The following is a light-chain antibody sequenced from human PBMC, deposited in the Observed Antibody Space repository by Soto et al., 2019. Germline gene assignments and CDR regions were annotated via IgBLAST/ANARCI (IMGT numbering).Light chain of an antibody. J-gene: IGKJ1*01. CDR3: QQYRT. Sequence: EIVLTQSPCTLSLSPGERATLSCRASQSVSSSYLAWYQQKPGQAPRLLIYGASSRATGIPDRFSGSGSGTDFTLTISRLETEDFAVYYCQQYRTFGHGTKVDIK. CDR2: GAS. CDR1: QSVSSSY. V-gene: IGKV3-20*01.